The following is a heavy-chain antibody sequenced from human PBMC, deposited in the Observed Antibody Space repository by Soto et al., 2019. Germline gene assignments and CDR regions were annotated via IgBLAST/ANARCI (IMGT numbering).Heavy chain of an antibody. CDR2: ISSDGSKK. J-gene: IGHJ6*02. CDR3: AREDGYGYRYINCGLDV. V-gene: IGHV3-30-3*01. D-gene: IGHD3-16*02. CDR1: GFTFNSYA. Sequence: GGSLGLSCADSGFTFNSYALHWVRQAPGKGLEWVAVISSDGSKKYYRDSVKGRFTISRDNFKNTLYLQMNSLGVEDAALYFCAREDGYGYRYINCGLDVWGQGTMVTVSS.